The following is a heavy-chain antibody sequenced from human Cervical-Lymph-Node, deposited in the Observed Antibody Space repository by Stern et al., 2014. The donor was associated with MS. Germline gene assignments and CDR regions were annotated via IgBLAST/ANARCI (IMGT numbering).Heavy chain of an antibody. CDR3: ARELSGMYGMDV. Sequence: QLQLQESGPGLVKPSQTLSLTCTVSGGSINNGDYYWSWVRQHPGKGLEWLGYIYYSGATYSNPSLKGRLTISVDTSKRHFSLKLTSVTAADTAVYYCARELSGMYGMDVWGQGTTVTVSS. J-gene: IGHJ6*02. V-gene: IGHV4-31*03. CDR1: GGSINNGDYY. D-gene: IGHD1-1*01. CDR2: IYYSGAT.